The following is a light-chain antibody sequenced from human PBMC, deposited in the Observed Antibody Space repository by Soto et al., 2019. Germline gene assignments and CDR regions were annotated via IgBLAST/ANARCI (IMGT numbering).Light chain of an antibody. CDR2: RNN. CDR1: SSNIGGGNT. CDR3: ISSTSTGTRV. Sequence: QSVLTQPPSASGTPGQRVTISCSGSSSNIGGGNTVNWFQQLPGTAPKLLIYRNNQRPSGVPDRFSGSKSGNTASLTISGLQAEDEADYYCISSTSTGTRVFGGGTQLTVL. V-gene: IGLV1-44*01. J-gene: IGLJ3*02.